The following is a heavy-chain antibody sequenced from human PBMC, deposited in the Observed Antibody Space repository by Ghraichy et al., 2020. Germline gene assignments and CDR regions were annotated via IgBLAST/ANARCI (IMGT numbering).Heavy chain of an antibody. CDR3: VKDPLYYDSSGYPDPFDY. CDR1: GFTFSSYA. V-gene: IGHV3-64D*06. CDR2: ISSNGGST. J-gene: IGHJ4*02. D-gene: IGHD3-22*01. Sequence: GSLRLSCSASGFTFSSYAMHWVRQAPGKGLEYVSAISSNGGSTYYADSVKGRFTISRDNSKNTLYLQMSSLRAEDTAVYYCVKDPLYYDSSGYPDPFDYWGQGTLVTVSS.